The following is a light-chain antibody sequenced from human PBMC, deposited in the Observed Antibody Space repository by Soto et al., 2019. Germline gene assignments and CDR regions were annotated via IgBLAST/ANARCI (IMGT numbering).Light chain of an antibody. J-gene: IGLJ1*01. CDR2: EVN. Sequence: SALTQPPSASGSPGRSVTISCTGASSDVGTYNYVSWYQQHPGKAPKLIMYEVNKRPSGVPDRFSGSKFGNTASLTVSGLRAEDDADYYCSSYAGNNIYVFGTGTKVTVL. V-gene: IGLV2-8*01. CDR1: SSDVGTYNY. CDR3: SSYAGNNIYV.